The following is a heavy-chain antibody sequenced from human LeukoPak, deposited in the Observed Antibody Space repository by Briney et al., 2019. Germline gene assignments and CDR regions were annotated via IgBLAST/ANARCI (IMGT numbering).Heavy chain of an antibody. CDR2: IRNGKT. J-gene: IGHJ5*02. V-gene: IGHV3-23*01. CDR3: VREAGYCAPVCVKTNWFDP. CDR1: GFTFSSHA. Sequence: GGSLRLSCAASGFTFSSHAMSWVRQPPGKGLEWVAAIRNGKTYYADSVRGRFAISRDDSTNTVYLHMNSLRDEDTALYHCVREAGYCAPVCVKTNWFDPWGQGTLVTVSS. D-gene: IGHD2-15*01.